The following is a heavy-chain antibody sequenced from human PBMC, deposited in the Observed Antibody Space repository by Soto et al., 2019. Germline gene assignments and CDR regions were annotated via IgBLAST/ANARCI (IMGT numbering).Heavy chain of an antibody. V-gene: IGHV1-3*04. J-gene: IGHJ4*02. CDR1: GYIFTSYA. Sequence: QVQLVQSGAEERKPGASVKVSCKASGYIFTSYAMHWVRQAPGQRLEWMGWINTGNGNTKSSQNFQGRVTITRDTSATTAYMELRSLRYEDTAVYYCASVPAGGYEYVYWGQGTLVTVSS. CDR3: ASVPAGGYEYVY. CDR2: INTGNGNT. D-gene: IGHD5-12*01.